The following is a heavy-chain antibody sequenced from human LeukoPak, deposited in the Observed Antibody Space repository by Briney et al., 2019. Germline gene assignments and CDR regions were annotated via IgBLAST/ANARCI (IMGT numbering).Heavy chain of an antibody. CDR1: GYSISSGYY. D-gene: IGHD6-19*01. J-gene: IGHJ4*02. Sequence: PSETLSLTCAVSGYSISSGYYWGWIRQPPGKGLEWIGSIYHSGSTYYNPSLKSRVTISVDTSKNQFSLKLSSVTAADTAVYYCARRAVAGTGVDYWGQGTLVTVSS. V-gene: IGHV4-38-2*01. CDR2: IYHSGST. CDR3: ARRAVAGTGVDY.